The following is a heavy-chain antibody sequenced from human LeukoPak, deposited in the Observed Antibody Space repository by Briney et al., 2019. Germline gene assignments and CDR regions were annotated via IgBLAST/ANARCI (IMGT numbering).Heavy chain of an antibody. CDR2: IYSTGLT. CDR3: ARGDDSSGFYFDY. D-gene: IGHD3-22*01. CDR1: GASLSSSNHY. Sequence: SETLSLTCNVSGASLSSSNHYRVWIRQPPRKGLEWIGSIYSTGLTYYKPSLKSRVTMSVDTSKNQFSLKVSSVTAADTAVYYCARGDDSSGFYFDYWGQGTLVTVSS. V-gene: IGHV4-39*07. J-gene: IGHJ4*02.